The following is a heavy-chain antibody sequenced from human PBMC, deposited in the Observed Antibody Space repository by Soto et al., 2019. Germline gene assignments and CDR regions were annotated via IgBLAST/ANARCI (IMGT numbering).Heavy chain of an antibody. J-gene: IGHJ4*03. D-gene: IGHD3-22*01. CDR2: ISGNGDKT. V-gene: IGHV3-23*01. Sequence: QLLESGGGLVQSGGALRLSCEASGFSFSRFAMGWVRQAPGKGLELIAVISGNGDKTYYADSVKGRFTISRVTSNSTLFLQMNSLRGEDTAFFYCAKMFRPSASGYYPSTWGQGTLVTVSS. CDR1: GFSFSRFA. CDR3: AKMFRPSASGYYPST.